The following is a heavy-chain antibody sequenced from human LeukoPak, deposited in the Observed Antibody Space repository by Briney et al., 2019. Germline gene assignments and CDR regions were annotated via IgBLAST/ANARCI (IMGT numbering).Heavy chain of an antibody. J-gene: IGHJ4*02. Sequence: GGSLRLSCATSGFTFSSYAMSWVRQAPGKGLEWVSAISGSGGSTYYADSVKGRFTISRDNSKNTLYLQMNSLRAEDTAVYYCAKGTQYSSSLLDYWGQGTLVTVSS. CDR1: GFTFSSYA. D-gene: IGHD6-13*01. V-gene: IGHV3-23*01. CDR3: AKGTQYSSSLLDY. CDR2: ISGSGGST.